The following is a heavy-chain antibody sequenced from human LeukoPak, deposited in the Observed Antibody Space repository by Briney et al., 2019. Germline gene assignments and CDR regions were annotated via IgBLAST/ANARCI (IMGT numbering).Heavy chain of an antibody. CDR2: MYDSGSS. Sequence: ETLSLTCTASGVSVRSAGYYWGCIPQGTEKGWVWIVHMYDSGSSISNPSLRSRVSISLDTYKNHFLLRLSFVAAATAGTFYCARDQGGGSYRDAFDVWGQGTMVTVPS. CDR3: ARDQGGGSYRDAFDV. CDR1: GVSVRSAGYY. D-gene: IGHD1-26*01. J-gene: IGHJ3*01. V-gene: IGHV4-61*03.